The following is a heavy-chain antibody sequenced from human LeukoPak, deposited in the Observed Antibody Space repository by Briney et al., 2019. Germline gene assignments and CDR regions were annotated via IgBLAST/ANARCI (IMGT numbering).Heavy chain of an antibody. CDR1: GFTFNDSW. CDR3: ATYTHWVAGDV. Sequence: GGSLRLSCAASGFTFNDSWVSWVRQAPGKGLEWVANMNQDGSEKDYVDSVKGRFTISRDNARNSLYLQMGSLRAEDTAVYYCATYTHWVAGDVWGQGTTVTVSS. J-gene: IGHJ6*02. D-gene: IGHD3-16*01. CDR2: MNQDGSEK. V-gene: IGHV3-7*01.